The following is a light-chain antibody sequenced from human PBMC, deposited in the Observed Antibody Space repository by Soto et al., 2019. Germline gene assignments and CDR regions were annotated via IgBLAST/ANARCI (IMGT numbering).Light chain of an antibody. J-gene: IGKJ1*01. Sequence: DIQMTQSPSTLSASVGDRVTITCRASQSISAWLAWYQQKPGKVPKLLIFRASTLERGVPSRLSGSESGTEFPLTISSLQPDDFATYYCQHYKDYPVTLGQGTRWIS. CDR1: QSISAW. V-gene: IGKV1-5*03. CDR2: RAS. CDR3: QHYKDYPVT.